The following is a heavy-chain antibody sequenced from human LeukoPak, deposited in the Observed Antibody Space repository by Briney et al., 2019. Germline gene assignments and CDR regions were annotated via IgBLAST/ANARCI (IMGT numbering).Heavy chain of an antibody. V-gene: IGHV1-46*01. J-gene: IGHJ4*02. CDR3: ARVHRLEWSHLHY. CDR1: GYTFTSYY. D-gene: IGHD3-3*01. Sequence: ASVKVSCKASGYTFTSYYMHWVRQAPGQGLEWIGIINPSGGSTSYAQKFQGRVTMTTDTSTSTAYMELRSLRSDDTAVYYCARVHRLEWSHLHYWGQGTLVTVSS. CDR2: INPSGGST.